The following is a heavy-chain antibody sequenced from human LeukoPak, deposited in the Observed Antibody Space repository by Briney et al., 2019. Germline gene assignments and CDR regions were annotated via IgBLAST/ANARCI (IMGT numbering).Heavy chain of an antibody. CDR1: GFTLSSYA. D-gene: IGHD3-10*01. CDR2: VTASAGNT. CDR3: AKGDYYGSGSTFKNGMDV. J-gene: IGHJ6*02. Sequence: PGGSLRLSCAASGFTLSSYAMSWVRQAPGKGLEWVSAVTASAGNTYYADSVKGRFTISRDNSKNTLSLQVNSLRAEDPAVYYCAKGDYYGSGSTFKNGMDVWGQGTTVTVSS. V-gene: IGHV3-23*01.